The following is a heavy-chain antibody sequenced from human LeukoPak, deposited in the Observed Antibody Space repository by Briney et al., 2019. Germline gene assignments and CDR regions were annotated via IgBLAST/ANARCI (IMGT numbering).Heavy chain of an antibody. CDR1: GGSISNYY. Sequence: SETLSLTCTVSGGSISNYYWNWIRQPPGKGLEWIGYIYYTGNTNYNPSLKSRVTISVDTSKNQFSLKLSSVTAADTAVYYCAPGIFDWLTREEYYFDYWGQGTLVTVSS. D-gene: IGHD3-9*01. V-gene: IGHV4-59*08. J-gene: IGHJ4*02. CDR3: APGIFDWLTREEYYFDY. CDR2: IYYTGNT.